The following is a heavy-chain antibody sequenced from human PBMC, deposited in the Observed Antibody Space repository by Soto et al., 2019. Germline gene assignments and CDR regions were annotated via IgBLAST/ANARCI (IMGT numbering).Heavy chain of an antibody. D-gene: IGHD3-22*01. J-gene: IGHJ4*02. Sequence: KASETLSLTCTVSGGSISSGDYYWSWIRQPPGKGLEWIGYIYYSGSTYYNPSLKSRVTISVDTSKNQFSLKLSSVTAADTAVYYCARSLITMIVVVPYYFDYWRQGTLVTVSS. CDR1: GGSISSGDYY. CDR3: ARSLITMIVVVPYYFDY. CDR2: IYYSGST. V-gene: IGHV4-30-4*01.